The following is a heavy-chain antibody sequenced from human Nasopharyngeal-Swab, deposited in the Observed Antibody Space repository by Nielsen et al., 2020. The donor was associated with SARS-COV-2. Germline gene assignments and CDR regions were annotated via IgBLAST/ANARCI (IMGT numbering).Heavy chain of an antibody. CDR2: IYYTGST. V-gene: IGHV4-61*01. CDR3: ARRRGSSGWYYFYY. Sequence: SETLSLTCTVSGGSVNSGSYYWSWIRQPPGKGLEWTGYIYYTGSTNYNPSLKSRVTISVDTSKNQFALKLRSVTAADSAVYYCARRRGSSGWYYFYYWGQGTLVTVSS. J-gene: IGHJ4*02. D-gene: IGHD6-19*01. CDR1: GGSVNSGSYY.